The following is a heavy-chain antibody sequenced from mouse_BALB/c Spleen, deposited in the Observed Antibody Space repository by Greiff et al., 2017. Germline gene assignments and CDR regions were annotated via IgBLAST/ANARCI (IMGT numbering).Heavy chain of an antibody. J-gene: IGHJ3*01. D-gene: IGHD3-1*01. Sequence: VQLQQSGPGLVAPSQSLSITCTVSGFSFTSYGVHWVRQPPGKGLEWLGVIWAGGSTNYNSALMSRLSIGKDNSKSQVFLKMNSLQTDDTAMYYCATRGSGPAWFAYWGQGTLVTVSA. CDR2: IWAGGST. V-gene: IGHV2-9*02. CDR3: ATRGSGPAWFAY. CDR1: GFSFTSYG.